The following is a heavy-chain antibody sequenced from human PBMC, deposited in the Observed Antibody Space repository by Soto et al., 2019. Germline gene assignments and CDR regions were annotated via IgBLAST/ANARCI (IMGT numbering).Heavy chain of an antibody. CDR2: IYHSGST. CDR1: GGSISSSNW. CDR3: ARAEGRGSAPGRL. J-gene: IGHJ6*02. Sequence: SETLSLTCAVSGGSISSSNWWSWVRQPPGKGLEWIGEIYHSGSTNYNPSLKSRVTMSVDTSKNQFSLKLSSVTAADTAVYYCARAEGRGSAPGRLWGQGTTVTVSS. D-gene: IGHD3-10*01. V-gene: IGHV4-4*02.